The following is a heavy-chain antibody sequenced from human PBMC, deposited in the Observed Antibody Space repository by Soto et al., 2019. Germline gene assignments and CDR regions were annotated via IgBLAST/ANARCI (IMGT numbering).Heavy chain of an antibody. CDR2: IKSKTDGGTT. CDR1: GFTFSNAW. V-gene: IGHV3-15*01. CDR3: TTDGPHTDYDILTDQLAPDAFDI. D-gene: IGHD3-9*01. J-gene: IGHJ3*02. Sequence: PGGSLRLSCAASGFTFSNAWMSWVRQAPGKGLEWVGRIKSKTDGGTTDYAAPVKGRFTISRDDSKNTLYLQMNSLKTEDTAVYYCTTDGPHTDYDILTDQLAPDAFDIWGQGTMVTVSS.